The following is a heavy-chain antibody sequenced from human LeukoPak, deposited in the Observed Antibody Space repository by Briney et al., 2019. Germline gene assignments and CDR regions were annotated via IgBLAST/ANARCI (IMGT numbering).Heavy chain of an antibody. CDR1: GGSISSSSYY. V-gene: IGHV4-39*07. Sequence: SETLSLTCTVSGGSISSSSYYWGWIRQPPGKGLEWIGSVYYSGSTYYNPSLKSRVTISVDTSKNQFSLKLSSVTAADTAVYYCASKLSEYSYGQEGDAFDIWGQGTMVTVSS. CDR3: ASKLSEYSYGQEGDAFDI. D-gene: IGHD5-18*01. CDR2: VYYSGST. J-gene: IGHJ3*02.